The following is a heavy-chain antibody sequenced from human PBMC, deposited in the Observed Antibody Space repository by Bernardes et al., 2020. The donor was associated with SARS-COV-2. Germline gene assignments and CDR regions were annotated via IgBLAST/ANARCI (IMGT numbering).Heavy chain of an antibody. CDR3: ASVMATWDRGLFSNTYYFYGMDV. Sequence: GGSLRLSCAACGLSVRDNYMTWVQQAPGKGLEWVALMYSGGSTYYADSVKGRFTVSRDNSKNTLYLQMDRLRAEDTAIYYCASVMATWDRGLFSNTYYFYGMDVWGQGTTVTVSS. J-gene: IGHJ6*02. CDR1: GLSVRDNY. CDR2: MYSGGST. D-gene: IGHD3-10*01. V-gene: IGHV3-66*01.